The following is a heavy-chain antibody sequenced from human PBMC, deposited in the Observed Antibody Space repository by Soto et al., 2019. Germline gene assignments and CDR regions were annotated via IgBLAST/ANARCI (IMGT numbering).Heavy chain of an antibody. CDR2: ISYDGSNK. CDR1: GFTFSSYA. CDR3: AREWELRGVFFFDY. J-gene: IGHJ4*02. Sequence: QVQLVESGGGVVQPGRSLRLSCAASGFTFSSYAMHWVRQAPGKGLEWVAVISYDGSNKYYADSVKGRFTIPRDNSKNTLYLQMNSLIAEDTAVYYCAREWELRGVFFFDYWGQGTLVTVSS. V-gene: IGHV3-30-3*01. D-gene: IGHD1-26*01.